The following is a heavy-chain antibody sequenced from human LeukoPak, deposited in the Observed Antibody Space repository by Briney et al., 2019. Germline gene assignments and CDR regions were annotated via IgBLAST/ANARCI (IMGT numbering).Heavy chain of an antibody. J-gene: IGHJ4*02. Sequence: SETLSLTCTVSGGSISSSSYYWGWIRQPPGKGLEWIGSIYYSGSTYYNPSLKSRVTISVDTSKNQFSLKLSSVTAADTAVYYCARNYDFWSGYPTPFDYWGQGTLVTVSS. CDR1: GGSISSSSYY. CDR2: IYYSGST. D-gene: IGHD3-3*01. V-gene: IGHV4-39*01. CDR3: ARNYDFWSGYPTPFDY.